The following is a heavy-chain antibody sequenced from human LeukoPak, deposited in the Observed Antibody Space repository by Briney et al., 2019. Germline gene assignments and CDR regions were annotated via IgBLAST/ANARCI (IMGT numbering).Heavy chain of an antibody. CDR3: AREIVHLWIDF. J-gene: IGHJ4*02. CDR1: GFTLSSHS. CDR2: ITSTGKYM. Sequence: GGPLRLSCAASGFTLSSHSMNWVRQAPGKGLEWVSSITSTGKYMFYADSVRGRFTISRDNAKNSVYLQMNSLRAEDTAVYYCAREIVHLWIDFWGQGTLVTVSS. V-gene: IGHV3-21*01. D-gene: IGHD3-3*02.